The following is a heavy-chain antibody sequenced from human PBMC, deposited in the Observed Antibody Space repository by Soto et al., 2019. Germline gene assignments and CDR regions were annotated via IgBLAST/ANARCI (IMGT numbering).Heavy chain of an antibody. CDR1: GGSFSKFA. V-gene: IGHV1-69*13. CDR3: ARDDATHCGDDCYPYFYYGMDV. D-gene: IGHD2-21*02. Sequence: SVKVSCKASGGSFSKFAINWVRQAPGQGLEWMGGIIPTLGTTDYAHKFQGRVTITADEATRTAYMELSGLRSEDTAVYYCARDDATHCGDDCYPYFYYGMDVWGQGTTVTVSS. CDR2: IIPTLGTT. J-gene: IGHJ6*02.